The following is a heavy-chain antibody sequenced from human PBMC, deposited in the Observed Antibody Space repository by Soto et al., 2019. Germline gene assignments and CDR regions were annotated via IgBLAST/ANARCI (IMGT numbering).Heavy chain of an antibody. J-gene: IGHJ5*02. D-gene: IGHD3-22*01. V-gene: IGHV4-31*03. CDR1: GDCIANGGYD. CDR2: IYYSGGA. CDR3: ARAPLDHSRGYYLPIFGWFDP. Sequence: QVQLQESGPGLVKPSQTLSLTCTVSGDCIANGGYDWSWIRQHPGKGLEWIGYIYYSGGAHYNPSLKSRLTISLDTSNNHFSLELTSVTAADTAVYYCARAPLDHSRGYYLPIFGWFDPWGQGTLVTVSS.